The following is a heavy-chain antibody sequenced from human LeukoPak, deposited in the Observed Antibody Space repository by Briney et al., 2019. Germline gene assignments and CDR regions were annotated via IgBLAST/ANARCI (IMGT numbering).Heavy chain of an antibody. V-gene: IGHV3-7*05. CDR2: IKQDGSEK. CDR3: ARVNKSYYYYGMDV. CDR1: GFTFSSYA. D-gene: IGHD1/OR15-1a*01. Sequence: GESLRLSCAASGFTFSSYAMHWVRQAPGKGLEWVANIKQDGSEKYYVDSVKGRFTISRDNAKNALYLQMSSLRAEDTAVYYCARVNKSYYYYGMDVWGQGTTVTVSS. J-gene: IGHJ6*02.